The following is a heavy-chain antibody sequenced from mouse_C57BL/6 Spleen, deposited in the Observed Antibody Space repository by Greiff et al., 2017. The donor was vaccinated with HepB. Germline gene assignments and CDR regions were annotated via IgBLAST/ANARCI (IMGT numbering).Heavy chain of an antibody. CDR3: ASHYCGSGYVRGYAMDD. Sequence: VQLVESGAELVRPGASVKLSCKASGYTFTSYGISWVKQRTGQGLEWIGEIYPRSGNTYYNEKFKGKATLTADKSSSTAYMELRNLTSGDSAVYFCASHYCGSGYVRGYAMDDWGQGTSVTVSS. CDR1: GYTFTSYG. J-gene: IGHJ4*01. V-gene: IGHV1-81*01. D-gene: IGHD1-1*01. CDR2: IYPRSGNT.